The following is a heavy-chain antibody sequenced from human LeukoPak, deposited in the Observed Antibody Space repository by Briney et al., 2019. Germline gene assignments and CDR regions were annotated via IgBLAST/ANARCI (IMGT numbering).Heavy chain of an antibody. D-gene: IGHD6-19*01. CDR3: AKAGIGVVGYFDY. J-gene: IGHJ4*02. V-gene: IGHV3-23*01. Sequence: GGSLRVSSAASGFTFSSYAMSWVCQAPGKGLEWVSTIRGSGGGTYYADSVKGRFTISRDNSKNTLYLQMNSLRDEDTALYYCAKAGIGVVGYFDYWGQGTLVTVSS. CDR1: GFTFSSYA. CDR2: IRGSGGGT.